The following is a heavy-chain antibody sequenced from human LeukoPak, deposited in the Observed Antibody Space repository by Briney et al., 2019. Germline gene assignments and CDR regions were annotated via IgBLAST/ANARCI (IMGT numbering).Heavy chain of an antibody. Sequence: GGSLRLSCAASGFTFSSYSMNWVRQAPGKGLEWVSYISSSSSTIYYADSVKGRFTISRDNAKSSLYLQMNSLRAEGTAVYYCAREPDYDILTGYEPFDYWGQGTLVTVSS. V-gene: IGHV3-48*04. CDR1: GFTFSSYS. CDR2: ISSSSSTI. J-gene: IGHJ4*02. CDR3: AREPDYDILTGYEPFDY. D-gene: IGHD3-9*01.